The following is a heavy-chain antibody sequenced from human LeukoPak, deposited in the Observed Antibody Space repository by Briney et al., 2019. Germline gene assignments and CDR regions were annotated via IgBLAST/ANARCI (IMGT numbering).Heavy chain of an antibody. CDR3: ASPGGYSRYYYGMDV. CDR1: GGSFSGYY. Sequence: SETLSLTCAVYGGSFSGYYWSWIRQPPGKGLEWIGEINHSGGTNYNPSLKSRVTISVDTSKNQFSLKLSSVTAADTAVYYCASPGGYSRYYYGMDVWGQGTTVTVSS. CDR2: INHSGGT. V-gene: IGHV4-34*01. D-gene: IGHD2-21*01. J-gene: IGHJ6*02.